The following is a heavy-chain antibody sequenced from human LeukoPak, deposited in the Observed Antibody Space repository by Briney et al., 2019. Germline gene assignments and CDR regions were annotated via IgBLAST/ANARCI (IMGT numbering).Heavy chain of an antibody. CDR3: ARGAAAGRYDYYYMDV. Sequence: GGSLRLSCAASGFTFSSYDMNWVRQAPRKGLEWVSYISSSRTIYYADSVKGRFTISRDNAKNSLYLQMNSLRGEDTAVYYCARGAAAGRYDYYYMDVWGKGTTVTVSS. J-gene: IGHJ6*03. CDR2: ISSSRTI. V-gene: IGHV3-48*04. D-gene: IGHD6-13*01. CDR1: GFTFSSYD.